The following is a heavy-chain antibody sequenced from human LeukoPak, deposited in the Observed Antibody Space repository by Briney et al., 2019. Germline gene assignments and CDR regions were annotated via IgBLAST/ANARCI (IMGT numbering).Heavy chain of an antibody. Sequence: SQTLSLTCAISGDSVSSISVAWNWIRQSPSRGLEWLGRTYYRSKWYYEYAVSVKGRININPDPSKNQFTLQLNSVTPEDTAVYYCALARSEYHYGMDVWGQGTTVTVAS. CDR1: GDSVSSISVA. CDR2: TYYRSKWYY. CDR3: ALARSEYHYGMDV. J-gene: IGHJ6*02. V-gene: IGHV6-1*01.